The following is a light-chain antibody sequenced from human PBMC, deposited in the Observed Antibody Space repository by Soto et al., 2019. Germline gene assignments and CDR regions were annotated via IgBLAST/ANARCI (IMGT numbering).Light chain of an antibody. CDR3: QQYSKSPLT. CDR2: GAS. V-gene: IGKV3-20*01. CDR1: QSVARNS. Sequence: ENVLTQSPGRLSLSPGERATLSCRASQSVARNSIAWYQQKVGQPPRLLIYGASGRATGVPDRISGSGSGTVFTLTIERVEAEDFAVYHCQQYSKSPLTFGGGTTLEIK. J-gene: IGKJ4*01.